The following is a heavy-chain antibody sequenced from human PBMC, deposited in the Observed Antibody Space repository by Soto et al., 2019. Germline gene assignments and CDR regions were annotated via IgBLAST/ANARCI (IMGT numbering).Heavy chain of an antibody. J-gene: IGHJ4*02. CDR3: ASRGNDYVWGSYRYSWYYFDY. V-gene: IGHV4-61*08. D-gene: IGHD3-16*02. CDR1: GGSISSGGYS. Sequence: PSETLSLTCAVSGGSISSGGYSWSWIRQPPGKGLEWIGYIYYSGSTNYNPSLKSRVTISVDTSKNQFSLKLSSVTAADTAVYYCASRGNDYVWGSYRYSWYYFDYWGQGTLVTVSS. CDR2: IYYSGST.